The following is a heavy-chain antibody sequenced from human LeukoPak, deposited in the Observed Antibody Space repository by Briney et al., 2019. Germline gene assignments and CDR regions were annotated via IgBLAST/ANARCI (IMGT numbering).Heavy chain of an antibody. V-gene: IGHV4-34*01. CDR2: INHSGST. J-gene: IGHJ4*02. D-gene: IGHD1-14*01. Sequence: SETLSLTCAVYGGSFSGYYWSWIRQPPGKGLEWIGEINHSGSTNYNPSLRSRVTISVDTSKNQFSLKLSSVTAADTAVYYCARSNPIDYWGQGTLVTVSS. CDR3: ARSNPIDY. CDR1: GGSFSGYY.